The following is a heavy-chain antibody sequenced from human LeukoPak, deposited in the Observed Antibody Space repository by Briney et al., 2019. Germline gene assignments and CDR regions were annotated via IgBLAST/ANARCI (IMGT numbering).Heavy chain of an antibody. Sequence: ASVKVSCKASGYTFTSYAMNWVRQAPGQGLEWMGWINTNTGNPTYAQGFTGRFVFSLDTSVSTAYLQISSLKAEDTVVYYCAREGGGIAVAGLIDYYGMDVWGQGITVTVSS. CDR3: AREGGGIAVAGLIDYYGMDV. V-gene: IGHV7-4-1*02. CDR2: INTNTGNP. D-gene: IGHD6-19*01. J-gene: IGHJ6*02. CDR1: GYTFTSYA.